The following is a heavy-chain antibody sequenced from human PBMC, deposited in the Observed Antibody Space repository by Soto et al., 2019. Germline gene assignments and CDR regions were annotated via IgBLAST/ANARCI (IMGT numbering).Heavy chain of an antibody. J-gene: IGHJ3*02. Sequence: SQTLSLTCAISWYSVSINISAFNLIRHSPSRVLEFLGRTYYRSKWYNDYAVSVKSRITINPDTSKNQFSLQLNSVTPEDTAVYYCARDGYDILNGYGSVRDFDICGQRKMVNVSS. CDR2: TYYRSKWYN. CDR3: ARDGYDILNGYGSVRDFDI. CDR1: WYSVSINISA. D-gene: IGHD3-9*01. V-gene: IGHV6-1*01.